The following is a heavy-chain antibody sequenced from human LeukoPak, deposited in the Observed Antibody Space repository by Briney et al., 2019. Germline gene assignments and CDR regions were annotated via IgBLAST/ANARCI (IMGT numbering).Heavy chain of an antibody. CDR3: AKHRSEVAMAALNY. V-gene: IGHV3-23*01. CDR1: GFTFSSYA. Sequence: PGGSLRLSCAASGFTFSSYAMSWVRQAPGKGLEWVSAISGSGGSTYYADSVMGRFTISRDSSKNTLFLQMNSLRAEDAAIYYCAKHRSEVAMAALNYWGQGTLVTVSS. J-gene: IGHJ4*02. CDR2: ISGSGGST. D-gene: IGHD5-24*01.